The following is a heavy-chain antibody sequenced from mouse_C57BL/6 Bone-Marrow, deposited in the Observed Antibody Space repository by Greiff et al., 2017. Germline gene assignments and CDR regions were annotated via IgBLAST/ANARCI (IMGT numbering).Heavy chain of an antibody. CDR2: IDPENGDT. Sequence: VQLQQSGAELVRPGASVKLSCTASGFNIKDDYMHWVKQRPEQGLERIGWIDPENGDTEYASKFQGKATITADTSSNTAYLQLSSLTSEDTAVNYCTTVYGSTFAYWGQGTLVTVSA. J-gene: IGHJ3*01. CDR3: TTVYGSTFAY. V-gene: IGHV14-4*01. CDR1: GFNIKDDY. D-gene: IGHD1-1*01.